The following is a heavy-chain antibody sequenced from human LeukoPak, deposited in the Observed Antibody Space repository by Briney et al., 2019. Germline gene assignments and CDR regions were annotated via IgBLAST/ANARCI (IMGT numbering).Heavy chain of an antibody. J-gene: IGHJ4*02. V-gene: IGHV1-2*02. Sequence: ASVKVSCKASGYTFTGYYLQWVRQAPGQGLEWMGWINPNSGGTNYAQKFQGRVTMTRDTSISTAYMELSRLRSDDTAVFYCARGDSSPYYYFDYWGQGTLVTVSS. CDR1: GYTFTGYY. D-gene: IGHD3-22*01. CDR2: INPNSGGT. CDR3: ARGDSSPYYYFDY.